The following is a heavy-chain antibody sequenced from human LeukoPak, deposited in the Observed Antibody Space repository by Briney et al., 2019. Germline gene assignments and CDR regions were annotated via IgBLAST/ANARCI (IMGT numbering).Heavy chain of an antibody. CDR1: GFKFNTYA. J-gene: IGHJ5*02. V-gene: IGHV3-23*01. CDR3: AKDFQWHDT. D-gene: IGHD6-19*01. CDR2: ISGGGGST. Sequence: GRSLRLSCAASGFKFNTYAMKWVRQAPRKGLEWVSAISGGGGSTYYADSVKGRFSISRDNSKNTLYLQMNSLRAEDTAVYYCAKDFQWHDTWGQGTLVTVSS.